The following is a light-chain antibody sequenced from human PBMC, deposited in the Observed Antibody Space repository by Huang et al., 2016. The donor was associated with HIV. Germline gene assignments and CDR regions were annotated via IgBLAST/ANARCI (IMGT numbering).Light chain of an antibody. CDR2: ATS. V-gene: IGKV1-6*01. Sequence: IQMTQSPASLSASVGDRVTITFRESQAIRTDLGWYQQRLGKAPTLLVSATSHLQSGVTSRCSGSGSGTQFTLTISGLQSEDFATYYCLQTYSYPWTFGQGTKVEI. CDR3: LQTYSYPWT. CDR1: QAIRTD. J-gene: IGKJ1*01.